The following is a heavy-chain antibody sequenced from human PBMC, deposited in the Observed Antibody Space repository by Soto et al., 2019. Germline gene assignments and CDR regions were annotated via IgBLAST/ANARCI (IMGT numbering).Heavy chain of an antibody. J-gene: IGHJ2*01. CDR2: INHSGST. D-gene: IGHD5-12*01. CDR3: ARGLVHSGYDFVNGGFRWYFDL. V-gene: IGHV4-34*01. Sequence: SETLSLTCAVYGGSFSGYYWSWIRQPPGKGLEWIGEINHSGSTNYNPSLKSRVTISVDTSKNHFSLKLSSVTAADTAVYYCARGLVHSGYDFVNGGFRWYFDLWGRGTLVTVSS. CDR1: GGSFSGYY.